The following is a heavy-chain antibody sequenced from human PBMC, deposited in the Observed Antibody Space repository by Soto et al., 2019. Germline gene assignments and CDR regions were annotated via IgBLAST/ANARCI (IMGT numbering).Heavy chain of an antibody. D-gene: IGHD2-2*03. Sequence: PSETLSLTCTVSGGSISSSSYYWGWIRQPPGKGLEWIGSIYYSGSTYYNPSLESRVTISVDTSKNQFSLKLSSVTAADTAVYYCARLDIVVAWGQGTLVTVS. CDR2: IYYSGST. CDR1: GGSISSSSYY. J-gene: IGHJ5*02. CDR3: ARLDIVVA. V-gene: IGHV4-39*01.